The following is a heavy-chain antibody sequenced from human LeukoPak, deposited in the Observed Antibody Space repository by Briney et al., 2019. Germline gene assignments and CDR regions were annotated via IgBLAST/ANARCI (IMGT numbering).Heavy chain of an antibody. Sequence: GASVKVSCKASGYTFTSYGISWVRQAPGQGLEYLGWISGYNYYTNYAQKFQGRVTLTTDTSTSTAYMELRSLRSDDTAVYYCARGRLRGYVDYWGQGTLVTVSS. J-gene: IGHJ4*02. D-gene: IGHD3-16*01. CDR2: ISGYNYYT. CDR3: ARGRLRGYVDY. CDR1: GYTFTSYG. V-gene: IGHV1-18*01.